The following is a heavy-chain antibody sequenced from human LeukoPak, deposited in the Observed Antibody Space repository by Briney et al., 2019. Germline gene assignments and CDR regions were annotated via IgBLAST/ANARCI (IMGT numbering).Heavy chain of an antibody. CDR1: GYSFTSYW. J-gene: IGHJ4*02. CDR2: IYPGDSDT. CDR3: ATVGYYYDSSGLLFDY. V-gene: IGHV5-51*01. D-gene: IGHD3-22*01. Sequence: GESLKISCKGSGYSFTSYWIGWVRPMPGKGLEWMGIIYPGDSDTRYSPSFQGQVTISADKSISTAYLQWSSLKASDTAMYYCATVGYYYDSSGLLFDYWGQGTLVAVSS.